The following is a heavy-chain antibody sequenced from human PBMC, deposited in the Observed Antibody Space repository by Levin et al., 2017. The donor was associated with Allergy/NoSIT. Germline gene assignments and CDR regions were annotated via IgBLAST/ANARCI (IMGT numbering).Heavy chain of an antibody. V-gene: IGHV4-31*03. CDR3: ARYCSSTICYPRDFDS. Sequence: SQTLSLTCHVSGDSISSGGYYWSWIRQHPGKGLEWIGYIYYTGSTYYNPSLKSRVTISVDTSKNQFSLKLNSVTAADTAVYYCARYCSSTICYPRDFDSWGQGTLVTVSS. J-gene: IGHJ4*02. D-gene: IGHD2-2*01. CDR1: GDSISSGGYY. CDR2: IYYTGST.